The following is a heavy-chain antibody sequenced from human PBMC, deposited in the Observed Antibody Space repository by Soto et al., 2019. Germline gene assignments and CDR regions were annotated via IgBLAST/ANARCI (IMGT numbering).Heavy chain of an antibody. J-gene: IGHJ4*02. D-gene: IGHD6-19*01. CDR1: GFTFSSYP. V-gene: IGHV3-23*01. Sequence: GGSLRLSCAASGFTFSSYPMTWVRQAPGKGLEWVSAISGSGGSIYYADSVKGRFTISRDNSKNTLYLQMNSLRAEDTAVYYCAKWGRAVAGVRVVLDYWGRGSLVTGSS. CDR3: AKWGRAVAGVRVVLDY. CDR2: ISGSGGSI.